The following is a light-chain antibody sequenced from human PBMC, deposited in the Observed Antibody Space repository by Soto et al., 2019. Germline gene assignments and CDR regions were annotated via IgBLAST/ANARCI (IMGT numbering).Light chain of an antibody. Sequence: IVLSQSPGTLSLSPLERATLSCMSSQSVSSSYLAWYQQKPGQAPRLLIYGASHRATGIPARFSGSGSGTDFTLTISSLEPGDFALYYCQQRSNWPPTFGQGTRLEIK. CDR1: QSVSSSY. J-gene: IGKJ5*01. CDR3: QQRSNWPPT. V-gene: IGKV3-11*01. CDR2: GAS.